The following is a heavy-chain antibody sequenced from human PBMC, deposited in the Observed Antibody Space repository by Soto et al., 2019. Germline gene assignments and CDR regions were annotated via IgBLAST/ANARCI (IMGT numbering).Heavy chain of an antibody. CDR1: GFTFSSYA. Sequence: EVQLLESGGGLVQPGGSQRLSCTASGFTFSSYALSWVRQAPEKGLEWVSSISGSGGSTYYAGSVKGRVTISRDKSKNTLYLQMSSLRAQDTAGYYCATASLKTPVTGPVDCWGQGTVVTVSS. D-gene: IGHD6-19*01. J-gene: IGHJ4*02. CDR3: ATASLKTPVTGPVDC. CDR2: ISGSGGST. V-gene: IGHV3-23*01.